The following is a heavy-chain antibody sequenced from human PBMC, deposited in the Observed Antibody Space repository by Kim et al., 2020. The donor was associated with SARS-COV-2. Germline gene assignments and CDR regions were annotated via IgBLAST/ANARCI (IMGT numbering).Heavy chain of an antibody. J-gene: IGHJ5*02. D-gene: IGHD3-10*01. V-gene: IGHV1-18*01. CDR3: ARDRGVGWFDP. Sequence: NYAQKLQGRVTMTTDTSTSTAYRELRSLSSDDTAVYYCARDRGVGWFDPWGQGTLVTVSS.